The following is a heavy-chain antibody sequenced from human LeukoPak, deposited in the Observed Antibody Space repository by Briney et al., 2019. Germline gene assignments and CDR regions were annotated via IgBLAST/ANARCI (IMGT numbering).Heavy chain of an antibody. Sequence: GGSLRLSCSASGFTFSSYAMHWVRQAPGKGLEYVSAISSNGGSTYYADSVKGRFTISRDNSKNTLYLQMSSLRAEDTAVYYRVKSCSSTSCYYRPLDYWGQGTLVTVSS. J-gene: IGHJ4*02. V-gene: IGHV3-64D*06. CDR2: ISSNGGST. CDR1: GFTFSSYA. D-gene: IGHD2-2*01. CDR3: VKSCSSTSCYYRPLDY.